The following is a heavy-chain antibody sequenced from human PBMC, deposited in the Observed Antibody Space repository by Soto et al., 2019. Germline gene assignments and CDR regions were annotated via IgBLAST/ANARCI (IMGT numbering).Heavy chain of an antibody. CDR1: GGSFSGYY. CDR3: ARSSVRGWSY. J-gene: IGHJ4*02. V-gene: IGHV4-34*01. Sequence: SETLSLTCAVYGGSFSGYYWTWIRQPPGKGLEWIGEITHSGSTNYNPSLKSRVTISVDTSKNQFSLNLNSVTAADTAVYYCARSSVRGWSYWGQGTLVTAPQ. D-gene: IGHD3-10*02. CDR2: ITHSGST.